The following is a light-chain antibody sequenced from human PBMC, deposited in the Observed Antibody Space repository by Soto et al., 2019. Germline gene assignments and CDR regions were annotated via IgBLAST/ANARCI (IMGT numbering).Light chain of an antibody. CDR3: QHRNTRLT. J-gene: IGKJ4*01. Sequence: EIVLTQSPATLSLSPGERATLSCRASQSVTNYLAWYQQKPGQAPRLLIYDASNRATGIPARFSGSGSGTDFPLTISRLAAEDVAFYYCQHRNTRLTFGEGTKVEIK. V-gene: IGKV3-11*01. CDR1: QSVTNY. CDR2: DAS.